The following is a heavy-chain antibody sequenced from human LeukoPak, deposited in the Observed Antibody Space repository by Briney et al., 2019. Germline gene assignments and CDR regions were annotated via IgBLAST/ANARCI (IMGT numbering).Heavy chain of an antibody. CDR3: ARYCSSTNCYKGGFDP. J-gene: IGHJ5*02. CDR1: GGSISSGGYY. Sequence: PSQTLSLTCTVSGGSISSGGYYWSWIRQHPGQGLAWIGYIYYSGSTYSNPTLKSRVTISVATSKNQFSLNLSSVTAADTAVYYCARYCSSTNCYKGGFDPWGQGTLVTVSS. CDR2: IYYSGST. D-gene: IGHD2-2*02. V-gene: IGHV4-31*03.